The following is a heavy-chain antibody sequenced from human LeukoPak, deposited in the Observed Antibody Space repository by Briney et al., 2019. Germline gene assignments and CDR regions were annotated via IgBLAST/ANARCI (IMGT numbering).Heavy chain of an antibody. V-gene: IGHV3-7*04. J-gene: IGHJ3*01. D-gene: IGHD2-2*02. CDR3: ARDPYTRGFGSFDV. Sequence: PGGALRLSCAASGFTFNTFWMSWVRQAPEKGVEWGAKIKEDGSEKVYVDSLKGGFTISREKAKKALYLQMNRLRVEDTAVYYCARDPYTRGFGSFDVWGQATMVTVSS. CDR1: GFTFNTFW. CDR2: IKEDGSEK.